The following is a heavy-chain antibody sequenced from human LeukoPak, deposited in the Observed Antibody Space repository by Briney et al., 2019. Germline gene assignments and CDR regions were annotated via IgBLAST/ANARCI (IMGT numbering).Heavy chain of an antibody. CDR1: GGSFSGYY. J-gene: IGHJ6*04. V-gene: IGHV4-34*01. D-gene: IGHD3-10*01. Sequence: SEALSLTNPVCGGSFSGYYWSWIRQSPGKGREWIGESNHSGSSINYNPSLKGRITISVDTSKNQFSLKLSSVTAADTAVYYCARGLTYPYGSGSPYAMDVWGKGTPVTVSS. CDR2: SNHSGSS. CDR3: ARGLTYPYGSGSPYAMDV.